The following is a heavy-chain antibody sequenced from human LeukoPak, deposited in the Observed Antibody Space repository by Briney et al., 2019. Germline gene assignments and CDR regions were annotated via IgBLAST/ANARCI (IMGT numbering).Heavy chain of an antibody. CDR3: AKTLPTFYGSGSYYKNPIDY. J-gene: IGHJ4*02. D-gene: IGHD3-10*01. CDR1: GFTFSSYS. V-gene: IGHV3-23*01. Sequence: TGGSLRLSCAASGFTFSSYSMSWVRQAPGKGLEWVSAISGSGDSTFYADSVKGRFTISRDNSKNTLYMLMNSLRAEDTAVYYCAKTLPTFYGSGSYYKNPIDYWGQGTLVTVSS. CDR2: ISGSGDST.